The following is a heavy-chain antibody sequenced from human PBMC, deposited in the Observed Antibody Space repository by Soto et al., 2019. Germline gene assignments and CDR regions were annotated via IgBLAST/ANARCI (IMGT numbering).Heavy chain of an antibody. J-gene: IGHJ5*02. CDR2: IYYSGST. V-gene: IGHV4-59*01. Sequence: SETLSLTCTVAGGSISSYYGSWIRQPPGKGLEWIGYIYYSGSTNYNPSLKSRVTISVDTSKNQFSLKLSSVTAADTAVYYCARVLYYDFWSGYSDFGWFDPWGQGTLVTVSS. CDR3: ARVLYYDFWSGYSDFGWFDP. D-gene: IGHD3-3*01. CDR1: GGSISSYY.